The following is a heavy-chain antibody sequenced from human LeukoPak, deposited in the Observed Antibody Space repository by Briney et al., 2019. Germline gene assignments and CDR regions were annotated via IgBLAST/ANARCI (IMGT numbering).Heavy chain of an antibody. CDR3: AREKSGTYFFDC. V-gene: IGHV1-46*01. J-gene: IGHJ4*02. CDR2: INPGGAPT. Sequence: ASVKVSCKASGYTFTNYYIHWVRQAPGQGLEWMGIINPGGAPTSYAQKFQGRLIMTRDTSTSTVYMELSSLRSEDTAVYYCAREKSGTYFFDCWGQGTLVTVSS. CDR1: GYTFTNYY. D-gene: IGHD1-26*01.